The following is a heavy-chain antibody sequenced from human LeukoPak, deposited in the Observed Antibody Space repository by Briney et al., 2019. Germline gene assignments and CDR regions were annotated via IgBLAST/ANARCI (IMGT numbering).Heavy chain of an antibody. J-gene: IGHJ4*02. D-gene: IGHD3-22*01. CDR2: IIPIFGTA. CDR1: GGTFSSYA. Sequence: ASVKVSCKASGGTFSSYAISWVRQAPGQGLEWMGGIIPIFGTAIYAQNFQGRVTITADESTSTAYMELSSLRSEETAVYYCARRLYDSGGSDYWGQGTLVTVSS. CDR3: ARRLYDSGGSDY. V-gene: IGHV1-69*13.